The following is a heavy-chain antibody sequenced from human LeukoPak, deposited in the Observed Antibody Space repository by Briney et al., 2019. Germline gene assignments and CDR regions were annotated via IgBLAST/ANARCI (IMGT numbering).Heavy chain of an antibody. J-gene: IGHJ4*02. V-gene: IGHV1-2*06. CDR2: INPNSGGT. D-gene: IGHD5-18*01. CDR3: AVVDTAMVTFGY. CDR1: GYTFTGYY. Sequence: ASVKVSCKASGYTFTGYYMHWVRQAPGQGLEWMGRINPNSGGTNYAQKFQGRVTMTRDTSISTAYMELSRLRSDDTAVYYCAVVDTAMVTFGYWGQGTLVTVSS.